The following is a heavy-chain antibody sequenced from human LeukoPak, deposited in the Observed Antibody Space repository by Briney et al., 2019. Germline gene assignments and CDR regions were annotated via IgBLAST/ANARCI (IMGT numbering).Heavy chain of an antibody. CDR1: GGSISSSSFY. CDR3: ARLPTGYPNWFDP. J-gene: IGHJ5*02. D-gene: IGHD3-9*01. CDR2: INYGGSGST. V-gene: IGHV4-39*01. Sequence: SETLSLTCTVSGGSISSSSFYWGWIRQPPGKGLEWIGNINYGGSGSTYYNPSLKSRVTISVDTSRSQFSLKLNSVTAADTAVYYCARLPTGYPNWFDPWGQGTLVTVSS.